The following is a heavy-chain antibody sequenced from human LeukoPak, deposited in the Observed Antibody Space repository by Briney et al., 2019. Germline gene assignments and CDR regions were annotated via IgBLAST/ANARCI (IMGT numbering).Heavy chain of an antibody. CDR3: ARMVKGAVAGTIWFDP. Sequence: ASVKVSCKASGYTFTSYGISWVRQAPGQGLEWMGWISAYNGNTNYAQKLQGRVTMTTVTSTSTAYMELRSLRSDDTAVYYCARMVKGAVAGTIWFDPWGQGTLVTVSS. CDR2: ISAYNGNT. V-gene: IGHV1-18*01. D-gene: IGHD6-19*01. J-gene: IGHJ5*02. CDR1: GYTFTSYG.